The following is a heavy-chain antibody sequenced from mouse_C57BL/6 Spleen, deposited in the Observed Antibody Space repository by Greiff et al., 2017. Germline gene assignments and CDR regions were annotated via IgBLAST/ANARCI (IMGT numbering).Heavy chain of an antibody. Sequence: QVQLQQSGAELVKPGASVKLSCKASGYTFTSYWMQWVKQRPGQGLEWIGEIDPSDSYTNYNQKFKGKATLTVDTSSSTAYMQLSSLTSEDSAVYYCARELRGGFAYWGQGTLVTVSA. CDR1: GYTFTSYW. V-gene: IGHV1-50*01. J-gene: IGHJ3*01. CDR2: IDPSDSYT. CDR3: ARELRGGFAY. D-gene: IGHD1-1*01.